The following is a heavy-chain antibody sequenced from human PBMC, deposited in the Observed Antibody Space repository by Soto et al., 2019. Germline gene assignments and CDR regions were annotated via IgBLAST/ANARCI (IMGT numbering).Heavy chain of an antibody. CDR3: AREHGGTTVGENWFDP. Sequence: QVQLVQSGAEVKKPGSSVKVSCKASGGTFSSYTISWVRQAPGQGLEWMGRIIPILGIANYAQKFQGRVTITADKSTSTAYMELSSLRSEDTAVYYCAREHGGTTVGENWFDPWGQGTLVTVSS. J-gene: IGHJ5*02. CDR2: IIPILGIA. V-gene: IGHV1-69*08. CDR1: GGTFSSYT. D-gene: IGHD4-17*01.